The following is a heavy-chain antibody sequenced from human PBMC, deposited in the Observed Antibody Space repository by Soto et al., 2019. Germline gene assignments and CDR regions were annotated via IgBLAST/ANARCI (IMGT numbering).Heavy chain of an antibody. CDR1: GGTFSSYA. Sequence: QVQLVQSGAEVKKPGSSVKVSCKASGGTFSSYAISWVRQAPGQGLEWMGGIIPIFGTANYAQKFQGRVTITADESTRTAYRELSSLRSEDTAVYYCARGQPRFQPASGYFDYWGQGTLVTVSS. CDR3: ARGQPRFQPASGYFDY. CDR2: IIPIFGTA. D-gene: IGHD3-10*01. V-gene: IGHV1-69*01. J-gene: IGHJ4*02.